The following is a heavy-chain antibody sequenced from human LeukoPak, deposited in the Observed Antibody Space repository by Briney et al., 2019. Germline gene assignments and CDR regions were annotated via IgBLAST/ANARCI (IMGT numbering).Heavy chain of an antibody. CDR1: AFTFSSYA. CDR2: ISGSGGST. V-gene: IGHV3-23*01. J-gene: IGHJ3*02. CDR3: AKSPRVGATTRAFDI. D-gene: IGHD1-26*01. Sequence: GGSLRLSCAAYAFTFSSYAMGWVRHAPGEWLEWVSAISGSGGSTYYADSVKGRFTIYRDNSKNALYLQMNSLRAEDTAVYYCAKSPRVGATTRAFDIWGQGTMVTVSS.